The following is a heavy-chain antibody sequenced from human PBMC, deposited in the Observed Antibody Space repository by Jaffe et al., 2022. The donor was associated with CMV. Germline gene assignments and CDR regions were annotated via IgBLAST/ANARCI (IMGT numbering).Heavy chain of an antibody. J-gene: IGHJ4*02. D-gene: IGHD1-1*01. CDR3: ARQPSPYGANSHTNYFDR. CDR1: GGSISSGFYY. CDR2: IYYSGYT. V-gene: IGHV4-39*01. Sequence: QLQLQESGPGLVKPSETLSLTCSVSGGSISSGFYYWGWIRQPPGKGLEWIGNIYYSGYTYYNPSLRSRVIISVDTSTNQFSLKLTSVTAADTAVYFCARQPSPYGANSHTNYFDRWGQGNLVTVSS.